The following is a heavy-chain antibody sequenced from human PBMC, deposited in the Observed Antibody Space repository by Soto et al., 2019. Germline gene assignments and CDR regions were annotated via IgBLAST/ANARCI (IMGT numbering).Heavy chain of an antibody. D-gene: IGHD3-22*01. Sequence: QVQLVQSGAEVKKPGASVKVSCKASGYTFTSYGISWVRQAPGQGLEWMGWISAYNGNTNYAQKLQGRVTMSTDTSTSTAYMELRSLRSDDTAVYYRARDRRRYYDSSGSTDAFDIWGQGTMVTVSS. V-gene: IGHV1-18*01. CDR1: GYTFTSYG. CDR2: ISAYNGNT. CDR3: ARDRRRYYDSSGSTDAFDI. J-gene: IGHJ3*02.